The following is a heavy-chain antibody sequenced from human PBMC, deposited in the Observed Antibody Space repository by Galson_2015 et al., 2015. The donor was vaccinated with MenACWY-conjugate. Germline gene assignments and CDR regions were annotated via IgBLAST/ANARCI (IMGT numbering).Heavy chain of an antibody. D-gene: IGHD4-23*01. CDR1: CYTFTSYG. V-gene: IGHV1-18*01. CDR3: ARLSTVGNWFDP. CDR2: ISAYNGNT. J-gene: IGHJ5*02. Sequence: SCKASCYTFTSYGISCVRQAPGQGLEWMGWISAYNGNTNYAQKLQGRVTMTTDTSTSTAYMELRSLRSDDTAVYYCARLSTVGNWFDPWGQGTLVTVSS.